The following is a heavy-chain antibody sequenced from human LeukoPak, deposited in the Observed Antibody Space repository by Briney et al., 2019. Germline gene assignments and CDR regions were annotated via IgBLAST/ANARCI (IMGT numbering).Heavy chain of an antibody. V-gene: IGHV3-53*01. D-gene: IGHD3-22*01. CDR3: AEYYYYDSSGYQQYPFDY. Sequence: GGSLRLSCAASGFTVSSNYMSWVRQAPGKGLEWVSVIYSGGSTYYADSVKGRFTISRDNSKNTLYLQMNSLRAEDTAVYYCAEYYYYDSSGYQQYPFDYWGQGTLVTVSS. CDR1: GFTVSSNY. CDR2: IYSGGST. J-gene: IGHJ4*02.